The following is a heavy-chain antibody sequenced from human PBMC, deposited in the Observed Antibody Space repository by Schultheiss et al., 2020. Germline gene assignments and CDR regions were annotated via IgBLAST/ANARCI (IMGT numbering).Heavy chain of an antibody. J-gene: IGHJ6*02. CDR1: GFTFSSYG. CDR3: AKDFYYDSSGYYYEVQTYYYGMDL. D-gene: IGHD3-22*01. CDR2: ISYDGSNK. V-gene: IGHV3-30*18. Sequence: GGSLRLSCAASGFTFSSYGMHWVRQAPGKGLEWVAVISYDGSNKYYADSVKGRFTISRDNSKNTLYLQMNSLRAEDTAVYYCAKDFYYDSSGYYYEVQTYYYGMDLWGQGTTVTVSS.